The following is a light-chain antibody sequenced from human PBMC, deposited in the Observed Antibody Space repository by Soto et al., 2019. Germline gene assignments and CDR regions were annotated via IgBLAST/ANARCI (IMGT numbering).Light chain of an antibody. CDR2: GAS. Sequence: EIVLTQSPGTLSLSPGERATLSCRASQSLTSSYLAWYQQKPGQSPRLLMYGASSSATGIPDRFSGSGSESDFTLTISRLEPEDFAVYYGQQYGSPPWTFGQGTKVEIK. J-gene: IGKJ1*01. V-gene: IGKV3-20*01. CDR3: QQYGSPPWT. CDR1: QSLTSSY.